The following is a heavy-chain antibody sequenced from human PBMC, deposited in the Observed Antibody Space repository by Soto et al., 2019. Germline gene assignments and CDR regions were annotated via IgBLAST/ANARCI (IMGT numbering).Heavy chain of an antibody. V-gene: IGHV3-48*03. D-gene: IGHD3-22*01. CDR2: ISSSGSTI. CDR1: GFTFSSYE. CDR3: ARVYRVTMIVVVKAYYGMDV. J-gene: IGHJ6*02. Sequence: VQLVESGGGLVQPGGSLRLSCAASGFTFSSYEMNWVRQAPGKGLEWVSYISSSGSTIYYADSVKGRFTISRDNAKNSLYLQMNSLRAEDTAVYYCARVYRVTMIVVVKAYYGMDVWGQGTTVTVSS.